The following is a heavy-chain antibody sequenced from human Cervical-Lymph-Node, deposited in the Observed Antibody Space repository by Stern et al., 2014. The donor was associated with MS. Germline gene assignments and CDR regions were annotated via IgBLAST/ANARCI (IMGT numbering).Heavy chain of an antibody. Sequence: QVQLQESGPGKVKPSETLSLTCSVSGGSISSYYCSWVRQPAGQGLEWIGRIMPVGTTNFNPARRSRLTMSVDTSRTQFSLKLKSVTAADTAVYYCARGVLGFGEFPYGMDVWGQGTTVTVSS. J-gene: IGHJ6*02. CDR2: IMPVGTT. D-gene: IGHD3-10*01. V-gene: IGHV4-4*07. CDR3: ARGVLGFGEFPYGMDV. CDR1: GGSISSYY.